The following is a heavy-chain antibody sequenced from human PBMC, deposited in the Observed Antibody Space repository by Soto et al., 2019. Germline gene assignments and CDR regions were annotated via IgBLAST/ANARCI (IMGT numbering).Heavy chain of an antibody. V-gene: IGHV3-33*01. Sequence: ESGGGVVQPGRSLRLSCAASGFTFSSYGMHWVRQAPGKGLEWVAVIWYDGSNKYYADSVKGRFTISRDNSKNTLYLQMNSLRAEDTAVYYCARDYYDSSGPYWYFDLWGRGTLVTVSS. D-gene: IGHD3-22*01. J-gene: IGHJ2*01. CDR2: IWYDGSNK. CDR3: ARDYYDSSGPYWYFDL. CDR1: GFTFSSYG.